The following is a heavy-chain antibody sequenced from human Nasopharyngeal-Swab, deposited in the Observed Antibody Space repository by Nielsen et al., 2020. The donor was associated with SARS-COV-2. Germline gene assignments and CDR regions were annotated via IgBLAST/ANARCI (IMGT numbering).Heavy chain of an antibody. CDR1: GDSSSSGGYY. Sequence: SETLSLTCTVSGDSSSSGGYYWSWIRQHPGKGLEWLGYIYYSGSTYYNPSLKSRVTISVDTSKNQFSPKLSSVTAADTAVYYCAREGIAAAGTFDYYYYYMDVWGKGTTGTVSS. CDR3: AREGIAAAGTFDYYYYYMDV. J-gene: IGHJ6*03. D-gene: IGHD6-13*01. CDR2: IYYSGST. V-gene: IGHV4-31*03.